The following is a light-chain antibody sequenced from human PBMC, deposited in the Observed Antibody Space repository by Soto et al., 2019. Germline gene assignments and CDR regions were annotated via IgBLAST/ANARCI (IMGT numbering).Light chain of an antibody. V-gene: IGLV2-14*01. J-gene: IGLJ1*01. Sequence: QSPLTQPASVSGSPVQSITISCTGTSSDVGAYNFVSWYEPHPGRAPKLIIYELTIRPSGVSNRFSGSKSGNTASLTISGLQAEDEADYYCSSYTTSAPYVFGSGTKVTVL. CDR3: SSYTTSAPYV. CDR1: SSDVGAYNF. CDR2: ELT.